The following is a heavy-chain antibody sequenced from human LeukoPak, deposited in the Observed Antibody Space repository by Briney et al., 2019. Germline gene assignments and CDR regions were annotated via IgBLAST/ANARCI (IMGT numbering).Heavy chain of an antibody. CDR1: GFTFSSYW. D-gene: IGHD6-13*01. CDR2: ISGSGGST. V-gene: IGHV3-23*01. Sequence: PGGSLRLSCAASGFTFSSYWMHWVRQVPGKGLDWVSTISGSGGSTYYADSVKGRFTISRDNSKNTLYLQMNSLKAEDTAVYYCAKRLLAIGAGGPWFDPWGQGTLATVSS. CDR3: AKRLLAIGAGGPWFDP. J-gene: IGHJ5*02.